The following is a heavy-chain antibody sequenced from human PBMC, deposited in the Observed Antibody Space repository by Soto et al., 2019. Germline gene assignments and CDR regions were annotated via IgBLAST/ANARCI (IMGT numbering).Heavy chain of an antibody. CDR2: VYWNDDK. CDR1: GFSLSSSGMS. V-gene: IGHV2-5*01. CDR3: AHMYYYDGSGYYPTRDS. Sequence: SGPTLVNPTHTLTLTCTFSGFSLSSSGMSVGWFRQAPGKAPEWLSLVYWNDDKRYSPSLKSRLTISKDTSTNQVVLTMTNMDSVDTGTYYCAHMYYYDGSGYYPTRDSWGQGTLAPVSP. J-gene: IGHJ4*02. D-gene: IGHD3-22*01.